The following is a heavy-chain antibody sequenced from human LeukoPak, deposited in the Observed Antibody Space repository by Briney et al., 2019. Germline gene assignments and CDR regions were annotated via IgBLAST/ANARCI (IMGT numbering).Heavy chain of an antibody. J-gene: IGHJ5*02. V-gene: IGHV3-74*01. CDR2: INSDGSST. D-gene: IGHD3-22*01. CDR3: GLMIVVVPWGFDP. Sequence: GGSLRLSCAASGFTFSSYWMHWVRQAPGKGLVWVSRINSDGSSTSYADSVKGRFTISRDNAKNTLYLQMNSLRAEDTAVYYCGLMIVVVPWGFDPWGQGTLVTVSS. CDR1: GFTFSSYW.